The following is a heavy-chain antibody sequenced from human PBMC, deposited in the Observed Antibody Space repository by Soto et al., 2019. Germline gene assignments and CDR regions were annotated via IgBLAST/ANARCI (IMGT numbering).Heavy chain of an antibody. Sequence: GGSLRLSCAASGFTFSSYAMSWVRQSPGKGLEWVSAISGSGGSTYYADSVKGRFTISRDNSKNTLYLQMNSLRAEDTAVYYCAKALRDRVVATAIDYWGQGTLVTVSS. D-gene: IGHD2-21*02. J-gene: IGHJ4*02. CDR1: GFTFSSYA. CDR3: AKALRDRVVATAIDY. V-gene: IGHV3-23*01. CDR2: ISGSGGST.